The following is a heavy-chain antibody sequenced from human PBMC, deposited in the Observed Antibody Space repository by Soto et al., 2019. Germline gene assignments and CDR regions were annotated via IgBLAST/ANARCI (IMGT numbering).Heavy chain of an antibody. CDR2: IIPISDTT. V-gene: IGHV1-69*01. Sequence: QVQLVQSGAEVKKPGSSVKVSCKASGGTFSSYAISWVRQAPGQGLEWMGGIIPISDTTNYAQKFQGRVTITADESTSTAYMELSSLRSEDTAVYYCARSPGRSTSLESYYYYCYGMDVWGQGTTVTVSS. D-gene: IGHD2-2*01. CDR1: GGTFSSYA. J-gene: IGHJ6*02. CDR3: ARSPGRSTSLESYYYYCYGMDV.